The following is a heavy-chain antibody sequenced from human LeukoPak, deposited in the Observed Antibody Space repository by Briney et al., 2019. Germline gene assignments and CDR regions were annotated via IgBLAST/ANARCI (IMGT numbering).Heavy chain of an antibody. Sequence: PSETLSLTCTVSGGSISSQYWSLIRQPPGKGLEWIGYIYYSGITKYSPSLKSRITMSVDTSRNQFSLRLTSVTAADTAVYYCARGDYYDGGGRNWFDPWGQGTLVTVSS. CDR2: IYYSGIT. V-gene: IGHV4-59*11. CDR3: ARGDYYDGGGRNWFDP. J-gene: IGHJ5*02. D-gene: IGHD3-16*01. CDR1: GGSISSQY.